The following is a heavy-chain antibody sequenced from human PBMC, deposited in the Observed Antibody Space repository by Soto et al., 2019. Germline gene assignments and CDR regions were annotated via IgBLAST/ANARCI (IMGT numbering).Heavy chain of an antibody. CDR3: SIFFQGYGDYRAQHAFPTRRALDLGSAGM. CDR2: ISGSGGST. J-gene: IGHJ6*01. Sequence: GGSLRICCAASGLTFSHYAMSWVRHPPGKEQEWVSAISGSGGSTKYADSVKGRFTISRDNSEDTLYLQMDSLRGEDTAVYYCSIFFQGYGDYRAQHAFPTRRALDLGSAGM. D-gene: IGHD4-17*01. V-gene: IGHV3-23*01. CDR1: GLTFSHYA.